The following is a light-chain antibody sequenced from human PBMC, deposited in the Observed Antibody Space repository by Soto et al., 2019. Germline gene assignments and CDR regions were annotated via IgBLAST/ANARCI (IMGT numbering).Light chain of an antibody. CDR2: GSS. CDR1: QSVTSSD. V-gene: IGKV3-20*01. J-gene: IGKJ5*01. CDR3: QQYGSSLFT. Sequence: ETVLTQSPGTLSLSPGERATLSCRASQSVTSSDLAWYQQKPGQAPRPLIYGSSIRATGIPDRFSGSGSETDFILSISRLEPEDFAVYYCQQYGSSLFTFGQGTRLEIK.